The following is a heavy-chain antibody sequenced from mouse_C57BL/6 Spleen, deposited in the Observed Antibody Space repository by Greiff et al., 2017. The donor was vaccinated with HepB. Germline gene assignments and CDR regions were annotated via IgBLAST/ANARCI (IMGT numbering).Heavy chain of an antibody. J-gene: IGHJ4*01. CDR3: TRGGSWDAMDD. CDR2: IDPETGGT. Sequence: QVQLQQSGAELVRPGASVTLSCKASGYTFTDYEMHWVKQTPVHGLEWIGAIDPETGGTAYNQKFKGKAILTADKSSSTAYMELRSLTSEDSAVYYCTRGGSWDAMDDWGQGTSVTVSS. CDR1: GYTFTDYE. V-gene: IGHV1-15*01.